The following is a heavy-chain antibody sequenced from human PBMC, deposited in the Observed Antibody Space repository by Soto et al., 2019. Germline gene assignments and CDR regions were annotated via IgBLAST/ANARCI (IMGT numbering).Heavy chain of an antibody. D-gene: IGHD5-18*01. CDR1: GFTFSSYA. CDR2: MSGSGGST. CDR3: AKDPGYSFGCDYFDF. V-gene: IGHV3-23*01. J-gene: IGHJ4*02. Sequence: EVQLLESGGGVVQPGRSLRLSCAASGFTFSSYAMSWVRQAPGKGLEWVSAMSGSGGSTYYADSVKGRFTISRSNSKNTLLLQMNLITAEDTAVYYWAKDPGYSFGCDYFDFWGQGTLVTVSS.